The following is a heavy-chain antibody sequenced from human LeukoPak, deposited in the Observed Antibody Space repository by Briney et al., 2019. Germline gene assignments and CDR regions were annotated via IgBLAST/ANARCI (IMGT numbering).Heavy chain of an antibody. CDR3: ARDHRIHYYDSSGFAFDI. CDR2: IIPIFGTA. Sequence: SVKVSCKASGGTFSSYAISWVRQAPGQGLEWMGGIIPIFGTANYAQKFQGRVTITADKSTSTAYMELSSLRSEDTAVYYCARDHRIHYYDSSGFAFDIWGQGTMVTVSS. V-gene: IGHV1-69*06. J-gene: IGHJ3*02. CDR1: GGTFSSYA. D-gene: IGHD3-22*01.